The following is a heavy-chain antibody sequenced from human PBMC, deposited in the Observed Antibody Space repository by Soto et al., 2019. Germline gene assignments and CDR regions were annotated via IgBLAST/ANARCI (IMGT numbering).Heavy chain of an antibody. D-gene: IGHD1-26*01. J-gene: IGHJ6*02. CDR3: ASDLVGASDSYGLDV. CDR1: GFTLSNYG. V-gene: IGHV3-33*01. CDR2: IWHDGNNK. Sequence: HPGGSLRLFCAASGFTLSNYGMHWVRQAPGKGLEWVAIIWHDGNNKYYADSVRGRFIISRDNSKNRLYLQMNSLRAEDTAVYYCASDLVGASDSYGLDVWGQGTPVTVSS.